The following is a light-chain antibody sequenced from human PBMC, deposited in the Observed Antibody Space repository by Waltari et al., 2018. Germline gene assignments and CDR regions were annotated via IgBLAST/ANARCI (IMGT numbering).Light chain of an antibody. CDR3: QERSNSYI. CDR2: DAS. Sequence: EIVLTQSPATLSLSPGARATLSCRASQSVSRFSWYQQKPGQAPRLLIYDASNRATGIPARFSGSGSGTDVTLIISSLEPEDFAVYYCQERSNSYIFGQGTKLEIK. CDR1: QSVSRF. J-gene: IGKJ2*01. V-gene: IGKV3-11*01.